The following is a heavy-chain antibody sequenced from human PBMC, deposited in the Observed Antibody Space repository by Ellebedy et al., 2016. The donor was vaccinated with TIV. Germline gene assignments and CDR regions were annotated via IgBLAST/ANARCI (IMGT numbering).Heavy chain of an antibody. D-gene: IGHD6-19*01. Sequence: GSLRLSCAVYGGSFSGYYWSWIRQPPGKGLEWIGEINQSGRTNYNPSLDKGRVTISVDTSKSQFSLRLSSVTAADTAVYYCAEGRSGWYYFDYWGQGTPVTVSS. CDR3: AEGRSGWYYFDY. CDR1: GGSFSGYY. V-gene: IGHV4-34*01. CDR2: INQSGRT. J-gene: IGHJ4*02.